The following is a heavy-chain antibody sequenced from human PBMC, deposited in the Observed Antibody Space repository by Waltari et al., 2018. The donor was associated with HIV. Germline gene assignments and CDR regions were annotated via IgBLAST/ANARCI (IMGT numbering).Heavy chain of an antibody. J-gene: IGHJ6*02. D-gene: IGHD1-26*01. Sequence: QVQLVQSGAEVKRPGASVVVSCKASGYNFTIYDIHWGRQATGQGLEWMGWMNPNSGNTAYGQKFQGTVTMTRNTSISTAYMEMTNLRSEDTAVYYCARGRWDMRYGLDVWGQGTTVTVSS. V-gene: IGHV1-8*01. CDR2: MNPNSGNT. CDR1: GYNFTIYD. CDR3: ARGRWDMRYGLDV.